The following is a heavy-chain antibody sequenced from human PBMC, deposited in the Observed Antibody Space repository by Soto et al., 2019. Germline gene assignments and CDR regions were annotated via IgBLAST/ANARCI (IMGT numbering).Heavy chain of an antibody. Sequence: ASVKVSCKASGYTFTSYAMHWVRQAPGQRLEWMGWINAGNGSTKYSQKFQGRVTITRDTSASTAYMELSSLRSEDTAVYYCACTPYYYDSSGMYYFDYWGQGTLVTVSS. D-gene: IGHD3-22*01. V-gene: IGHV1-3*01. J-gene: IGHJ4*02. CDR1: GYTFTSYA. CDR3: ACTPYYYDSSGMYYFDY. CDR2: INAGNGST.